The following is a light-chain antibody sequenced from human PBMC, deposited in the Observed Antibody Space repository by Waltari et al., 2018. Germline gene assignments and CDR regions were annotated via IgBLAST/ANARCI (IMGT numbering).Light chain of an antibody. Sequence: DIVMTQSAPSLTVTPGEPASNPCRSSQSLLHSRGFNYFDGYLQKPGQSQHHPIYLGSIRASGVPDRFSGSGSGTDFTLNISRVEAEDVCVYYCMQALQIPYTFGQGTKLEI. V-gene: IGKV2-28*01. CDR1: QSLLHSRGFNY. CDR2: LGS. CDR3: MQALQIPYT. J-gene: IGKJ2*01.